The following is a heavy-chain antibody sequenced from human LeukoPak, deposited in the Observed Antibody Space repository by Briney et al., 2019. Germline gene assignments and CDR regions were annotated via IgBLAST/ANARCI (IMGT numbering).Heavy chain of an antibody. CDR2: ISSSGSTI. CDR1: GFTFSSYS. CDR3: ARTTRIYSSSSTGPILY. J-gene: IGHJ4*02. Sequence: GGSLRLSCAASGFTFSSYSMNWVRQAPGKGLEWVSYISSSGSTIYYADSVKGRFTISRDNAKNSLYLQMNSLRAEDTAVYYCARTTRIYSSSSTGPILYWGQGTLVTVSS. D-gene: IGHD6-6*01. V-gene: IGHV3-48*04.